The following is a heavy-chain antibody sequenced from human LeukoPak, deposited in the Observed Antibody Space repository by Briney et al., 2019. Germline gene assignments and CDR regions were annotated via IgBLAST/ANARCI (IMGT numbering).Heavy chain of an antibody. D-gene: IGHD2-15*01. Sequence: GGSLRLSCAASGFTFSSYGMHWVRQAPGKGLEWVAFIRYDGSNKYYADSVKGRFTISRDNSKNTLYLQMNSLRAEDTAVYYCAKVPFESGGSPFWVKDYYYMDVWGKGTTVTISS. V-gene: IGHV3-30*02. J-gene: IGHJ6*03. CDR3: AKVPFESGGSPFWVKDYYYMDV. CDR1: GFTFSSYG. CDR2: IRYDGSNK.